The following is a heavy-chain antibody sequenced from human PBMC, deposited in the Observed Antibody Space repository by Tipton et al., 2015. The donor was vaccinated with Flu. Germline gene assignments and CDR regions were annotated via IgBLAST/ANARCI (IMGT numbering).Heavy chain of an antibody. V-gene: IGHV4-59*02. D-gene: IGHD4-11*01. CDR1: GGSVSPYY. Sequence: LRLSCTVSGGSVSPYYWNWVRQSPGKGLEWIGYIYYRGTTGYNPSLKSRVTISVDTSKNQVSLKLTSVTAADTAVYYCARDLVQDYRDQYFGMDVWGQGPTVTFS. CDR3: ARDLVQDYRDQYFGMDV. CDR2: IYYRGTT. J-gene: IGHJ6*02.